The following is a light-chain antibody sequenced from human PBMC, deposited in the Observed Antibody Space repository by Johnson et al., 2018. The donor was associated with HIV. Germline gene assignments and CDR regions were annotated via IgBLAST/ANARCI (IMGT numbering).Light chain of an antibody. CDR3: GTWDTSLGAQYV. V-gene: IGLV1-51*01. CDR2: DNN. CDR1: SSNIANIY. Sequence: QPVLTQPPSVSAAPGQKVTISCSGSSSNIANIYVSWYQQLPGTAPKLLIYDNNNRPSGIPDRFSGSKSGTSATLAITGLQTGDEADYYCGTWDTSLGAQYVFGSGTKVTVL. J-gene: IGLJ1*01.